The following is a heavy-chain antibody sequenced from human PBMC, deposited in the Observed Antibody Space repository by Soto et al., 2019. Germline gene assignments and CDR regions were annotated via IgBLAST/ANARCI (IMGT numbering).Heavy chain of an antibody. D-gene: IGHD1-26*01. V-gene: IGHV4-31*03. CDR3: ASRRERSYAPFGP. Sequence: SETLSLTCTVSGGSISSGGYYWSWIRQHPGKGLEWIGYIYYSGSTYYNPSLKSRVTISVDTSKSQFSLKLSSVTAADTAVYYCASRRERSYAPFGPWGQGTLVTVSS. J-gene: IGHJ5*02. CDR2: IYYSGST. CDR1: GGSISSGGYY.